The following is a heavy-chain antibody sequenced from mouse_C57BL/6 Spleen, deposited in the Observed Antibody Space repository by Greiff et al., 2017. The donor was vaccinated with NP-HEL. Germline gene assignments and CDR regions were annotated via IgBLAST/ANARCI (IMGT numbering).Heavy chain of an antibody. Sequence: QVQLQQSGPELVKPGASVKISCKASGYAFSSSWMNWVKQRPGKGLEWIGRIYPGDGDTNYNGKFKGKATLTADKSSSTAYMQLSSLTSEDSAVYVCALDSSGPYYAMDYWGQGTSVTVAS. CDR3: ALDSSGPYYAMDY. D-gene: IGHD3-2*02. CDR2: IYPGDGDT. CDR1: GYAFSSSW. J-gene: IGHJ4*01. V-gene: IGHV1-82*01.